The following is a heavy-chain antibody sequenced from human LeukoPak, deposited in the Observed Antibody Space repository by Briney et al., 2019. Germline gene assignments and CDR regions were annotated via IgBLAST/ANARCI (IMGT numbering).Heavy chain of an antibody. CDR1: GGSFSGYY. V-gene: IGHV4-34*01. CDR2: INHSGST. D-gene: IGHD5-18*01. CDR3: ARLEYSYGWVY. J-gene: IGHJ4*02. Sequence: SETLSLTCAVYGGSFSGYYWSWIRQPPGKGLEWIGEINHSGSTSYNPSLKSRVTISVDTSKNQFSLKLSSVTAADTAVYYCARLEYSYGWVYWGQGTLVTVSS.